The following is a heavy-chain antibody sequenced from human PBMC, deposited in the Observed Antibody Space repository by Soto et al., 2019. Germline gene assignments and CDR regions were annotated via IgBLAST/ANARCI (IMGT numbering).Heavy chain of an antibody. CDR1: DGSISSSSYF. Sequence: QLQLQESGPGLVKPSETLSLTCTVSDGSISSSSYFWGWIRQPPGKGLEWIGSINYSGSTYYNPSLQSRVTVSVDTTKNQFCLQLNSVPAADTAVYYCSRHRSDFWFDPWGKITLVKVSS. D-gene: IGHD2-15*01. V-gene: IGHV4-39*01. CDR3: SRHRSDFWFDP. J-gene: IGHJ5*02. CDR2: INYSGST.